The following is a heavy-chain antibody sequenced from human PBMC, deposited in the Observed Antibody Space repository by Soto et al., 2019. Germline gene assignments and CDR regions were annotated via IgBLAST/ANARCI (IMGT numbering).Heavy chain of an antibody. CDR2: IWYDGSNK. CDR3: ARALKSYDFWSGLIDY. Sequence: GGSLRLSCAASGFTFSSYGMHRVRQAPGKGLEWVAVIWYDGSNKYYADSVKGRFTISRDNSKNTLYLQMNSLRAEDTAVYYCARALKSYDFWSGLIDYWGQGTLVTVSS. CDR1: GFTFSSYG. D-gene: IGHD3-3*01. V-gene: IGHV3-33*01. J-gene: IGHJ4*02.